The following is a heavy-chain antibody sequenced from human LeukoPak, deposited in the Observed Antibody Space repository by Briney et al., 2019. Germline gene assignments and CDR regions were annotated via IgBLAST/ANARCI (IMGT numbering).Heavy chain of an antibody. J-gene: IGHJ5*02. CDR2: INPNSGGT. V-gene: IGHV1-2*02. Sequence: ASVKVSCKASGYTFTGYYMHWVRQAPGQGLEWMGWINPNSGGTNYAQKFQGRVTMTRDTSISTAYMELSRLRSDDTAVYYCARAPTPYCSSTSCPNWFDPWGQGTLVTVSS. CDR3: ARAPTPYCSSTSCPNWFDP. CDR1: GYTFTGYY. D-gene: IGHD2-2*01.